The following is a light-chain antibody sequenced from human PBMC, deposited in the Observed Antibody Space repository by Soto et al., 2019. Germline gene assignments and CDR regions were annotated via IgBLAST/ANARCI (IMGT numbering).Light chain of an antibody. CDR3: QQYNSYRT. CDR1: QSISSW. J-gene: IGKJ1*01. CDR2: DAS. Sequence: DIKMNHSPSTLSGSVGDRVTITCRASQSISSWLAWYQQKPGKAPKLLIYDASSLESGVPSRFSGSGSGTEFTLPISSLQPDDFPTYYCQQYNSYRTFGQGTKVDTK. V-gene: IGKV1-5*01.